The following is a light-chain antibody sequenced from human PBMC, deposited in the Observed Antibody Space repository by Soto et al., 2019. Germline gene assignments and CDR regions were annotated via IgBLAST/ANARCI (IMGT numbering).Light chain of an antibody. Sequence: EIQMTQSPATLSVSPGDRATLSCRASQSVSSNLAWYQQKPGQGPRLLIYGASTRATGIPGRFSGSGSGTEFTLTISRLQSEDFAVYYCQQFNNWPRTFGQGTKVDIK. J-gene: IGKJ1*01. CDR3: QQFNNWPRT. V-gene: IGKV3-15*01. CDR2: GAS. CDR1: QSVSSN.